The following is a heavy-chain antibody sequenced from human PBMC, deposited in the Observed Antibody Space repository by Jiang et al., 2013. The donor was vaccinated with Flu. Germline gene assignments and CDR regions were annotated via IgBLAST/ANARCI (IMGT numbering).Heavy chain of an antibody. Sequence: SGPGLVKPSETLSLTCTVSSASISTYYWTWIRQPPGKGLEWIGYIVNSGSTIYNPSLKSRVYMSADTSKNQISLRLVSVTAADTAFYYCARGSRYFDSSGYQPLDSWGQGTLVTVSS. CDR1: SASISTYY. V-gene: IGHV4-59*01. CDR2: IVNSGST. J-gene: IGHJ4*02. D-gene: IGHD3-22*01. CDR3: ARGSRYFDSSGYQPLDS.